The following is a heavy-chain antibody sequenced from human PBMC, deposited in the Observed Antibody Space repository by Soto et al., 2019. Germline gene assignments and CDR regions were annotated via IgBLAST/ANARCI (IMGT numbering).Heavy chain of an antibody. CDR2: IYSGDTT. J-gene: IGHJ6*02. CDR3: ARDLRTRYGMDV. CDR1: GFTVSSNY. V-gene: IGHV3-53*01. Sequence: EVQLVESGGGWIQPGGSLRLSCAASGFTVSSNYMSWVRQAPGKGLEWVSVIYSGDTTYYADSVKGRFTISRDHSKNTLYLQMNSRRAEDTAVYYCARDLRTRYGMDVWGQGTTVTVSS.